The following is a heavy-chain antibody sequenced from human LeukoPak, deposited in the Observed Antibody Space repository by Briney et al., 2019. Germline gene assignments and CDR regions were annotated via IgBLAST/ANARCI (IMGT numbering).Heavy chain of an antibody. CDR3: ARDRSYSPPDFHY. CDR2: ISSSSSYI. D-gene: IGHD1-26*01. CDR1: GFTFSSYS. J-gene: IGHJ4*02. Sequence: PGGSLRLSCAASGFTFSSYSMNWVRQAPGKGLEWVSSISSSSSYIYYADSVKGRFTISRDNAKNSLYLQMNSLRAEDTAVYYCARDRSYSPPDFHYWGQGTLVTVSS. V-gene: IGHV3-21*01.